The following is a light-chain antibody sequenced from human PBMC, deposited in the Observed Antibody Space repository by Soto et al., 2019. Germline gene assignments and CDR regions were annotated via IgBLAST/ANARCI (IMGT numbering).Light chain of an antibody. CDR2: VAS. V-gene: IGKV1-9*01. CDR3: QQLNSYPLT. CDR1: QGISSF. Sequence: DIPLTQSPSFLSASVGDRVTITCRASQGISSFLAWYQQKPGKAPKLLIYVASTLQSGVPSRFRGSGSGAEFTLTISSLQPEDFATYYCQQLNSYPLTFGGGTKVEIK. J-gene: IGKJ4*01.